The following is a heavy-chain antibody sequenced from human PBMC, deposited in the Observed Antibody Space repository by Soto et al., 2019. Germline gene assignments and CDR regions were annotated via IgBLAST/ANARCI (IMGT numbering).Heavy chain of an antibody. V-gene: IGHV3-74*01. J-gene: IGHJ4*02. D-gene: IGHD3-3*01. CDR3: TGILWSDNFDY. CDR1: GFTFSSYW. CDR2: INSDGSSI. Sequence: PGGSLRLSCAASGFTFSSYWMHWVRQAPGKGLVWVSRINSDGSSISYADSVKGRFTISRDNAKNTLYLQMNSLRAEDTAVYYCTGILWSDNFDYWGQGTPVTVSS.